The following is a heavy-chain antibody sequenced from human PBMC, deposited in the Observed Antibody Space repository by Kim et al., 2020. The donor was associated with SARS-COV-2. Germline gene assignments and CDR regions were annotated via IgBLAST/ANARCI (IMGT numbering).Heavy chain of an antibody. D-gene: IGHD1-26*01. V-gene: IGHV3-7*04. CDR3: ARDKTGAS. J-gene: IGHJ4*02. Sequence: SERCLADSVTARFTISRDTAKNSLYLQMNSLRAEDTALYYCARDKTGASWGQGTLVTVSS. CDR2: SER.